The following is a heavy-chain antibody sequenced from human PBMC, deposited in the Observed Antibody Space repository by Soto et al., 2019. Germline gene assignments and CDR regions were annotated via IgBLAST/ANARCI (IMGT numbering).Heavy chain of an antibody. CDR2: IRDRAYSYAT. Sequence: EVLLVESGGGMVQPGVSLKLSCAASGFVFKDSSIHWVRQASGKGLEWVGRIRDRAYSYATAYAESVKGRFTISRDDSNNAAYLQMSGLKTEDTAIYYCTSLISAAHDYWGQGTLVTVSS. CDR3: TSLISAAHDY. V-gene: IGHV3-73*01. J-gene: IGHJ4*02. CDR1: GFVFKDSS. D-gene: IGHD3-10*01.